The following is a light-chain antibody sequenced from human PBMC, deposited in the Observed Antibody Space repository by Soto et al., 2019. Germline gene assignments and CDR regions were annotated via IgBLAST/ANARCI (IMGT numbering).Light chain of an antibody. Sequence: QSALTQPAFVSGSPGRSITISCTGTSSDVGGYNYVSWYQHPPGKAPKLMISEVSNRPSGVSNRFSGSKSGNTASLTISGLQAEDEADYYCSSYTSTSNRVFGNGTKVTV. CDR3: SSYTSTSNRV. CDR2: EVS. CDR1: SSDVGGYNY. J-gene: IGLJ1*01. V-gene: IGLV2-14*01.